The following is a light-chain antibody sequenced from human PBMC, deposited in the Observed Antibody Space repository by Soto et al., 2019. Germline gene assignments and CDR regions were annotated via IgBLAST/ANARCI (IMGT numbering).Light chain of an antibody. CDR3: CSSVVSPNWV. Sequence: QSALTQPASVSGSPGQSITISCTGTSSDVGSYDRVYWYQQRPGKAPTLMIYEVNKRPSGISNRFSGSKSANTASLTISGFQAEYECDYYSCSSVVSPNWVFGGLTKETAL. V-gene: IGLV2-23*02. CDR2: EVN. J-gene: IGLJ3*02. CDR1: SSDVGSYDR.